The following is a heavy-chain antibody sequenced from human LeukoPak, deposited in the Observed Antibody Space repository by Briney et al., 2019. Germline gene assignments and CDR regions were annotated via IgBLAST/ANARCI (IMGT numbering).Heavy chain of an antibody. CDR1: GFTFDDYA. Sequence: PGRSLRLSCAASGFTFDDYAMHWARQAPGKGLEWVSGISWNSGSIGYADSVKGRFTISRDNAKNSLYLQMNSLRAEDTALYYCAKAPGYCSSTSCFHFDYWGQGTLVTVSS. J-gene: IGHJ4*02. D-gene: IGHD2-2*01. CDR3: AKAPGYCSSTSCFHFDY. CDR2: ISWNSGSI. V-gene: IGHV3-9*01.